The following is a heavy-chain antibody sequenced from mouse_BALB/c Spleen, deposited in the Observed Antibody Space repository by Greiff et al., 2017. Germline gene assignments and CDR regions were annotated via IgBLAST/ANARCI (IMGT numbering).Heavy chain of an antibody. V-gene: IGHV3-6*02. CDR2: ISYDGSN. Sequence: EVKLQESGPGLVKPSQSLSLTCSVTGYSITSGYYWNWIRQFPGNKLEWMGYISYDGSNNYNPSLKNRISITRDTSKNQFFLKLNSVTTEDTATYYCARETSGVDYWGQGTTLTVSS. D-gene: IGHD4-1*01. CDR3: ARETSGVDY. J-gene: IGHJ2*01. CDR1: GYSITSGYY.